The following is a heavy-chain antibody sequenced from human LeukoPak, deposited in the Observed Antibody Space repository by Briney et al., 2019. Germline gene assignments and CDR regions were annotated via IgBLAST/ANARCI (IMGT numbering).Heavy chain of an antibody. D-gene: IGHD3-10*01. J-gene: IGHJ4*02. V-gene: IGHV1-69*13. CDR1: GYTFTSYD. Sequence: ASVTVSCKASGYTFTSYDISWVRQAPGQGLEWMGGIIPIFGTANYAQKFQGRVTITADESTSTAYMELSSLRSEDTAVYYCASVDNGSGSDKVDFWGQGTLVTVSS. CDR2: IIPIFGTA. CDR3: ASVDNGSGSDKVDF.